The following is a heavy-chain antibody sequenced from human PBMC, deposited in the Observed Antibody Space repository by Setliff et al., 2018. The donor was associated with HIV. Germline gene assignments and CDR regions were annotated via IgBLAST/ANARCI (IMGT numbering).Heavy chain of an antibody. D-gene: IGHD5-18*01. J-gene: IGHJ4*02. V-gene: IGHV4-59*08. CDR2: VYYSGST. CDR3: ARQEGYSYGYFDS. Sequence: SETLSLTCTVFGGSMNNYYWNWIRQSPGKGLEWIGYVYYSGSTYYNPSLKSRVTTSVDTSKNQFSLKLSSVTAADTAVYYCARQEGYSYGYFDSWGQGTLVTVSS. CDR1: GGSMNNYY.